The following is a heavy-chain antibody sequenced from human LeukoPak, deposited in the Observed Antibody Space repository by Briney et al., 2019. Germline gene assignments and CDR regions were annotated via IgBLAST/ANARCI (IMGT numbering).Heavy chain of an antibody. CDR2: ISSSSSYI. V-gene: IGHV3-21*01. D-gene: IGHD6-13*01. CDR3: ARGRLAAADRG. J-gene: IGHJ4*02. CDR1: GFTFSSYS. Sequence: GGSLRLSCAASGFTFSSYSMNWVRQAPGKGLEWVSSISSSSSYIYYADSVKGRLTISRDNAKNSLYLQMNSLRAEDTAVYYRARGRLAAADRGWGQGTLVTVSS.